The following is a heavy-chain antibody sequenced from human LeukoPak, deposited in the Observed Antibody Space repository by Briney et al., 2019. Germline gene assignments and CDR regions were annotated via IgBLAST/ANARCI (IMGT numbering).Heavy chain of an antibody. V-gene: IGHV3-21*01. CDR3: ARGYYDSSGLDFVYYYGMVV. CDR1: GFTLSSYS. D-gene: IGHD3-22*01. Sequence: GGSLRLSCAASGFTLSSYSMNWVRQAPGKGLEWVSSISSSSSYIYYADSVKGRFTISRDNAKNSLYLQMNSLRAEDTAVYYCARGYYDSSGLDFVYYYGMVVWGQGTTVTVSS. CDR2: ISSSSSYI. J-gene: IGHJ6*02.